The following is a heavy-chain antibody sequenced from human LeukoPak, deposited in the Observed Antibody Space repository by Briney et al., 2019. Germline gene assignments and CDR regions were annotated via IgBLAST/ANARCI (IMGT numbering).Heavy chain of an antibody. CDR3: ARHGGSYSDYYFDY. CDR2: IYYSGST. J-gene: IGHJ4*02. Sequence: SETLSLTCTVSGGSISSHYWSWIRQPPGKGLEWIGYIYYSGSTNYNPSLKSRVTISVDTSKNQFSLKLSSVTAADTAVYYCARHGGSYSDYYFDYWGQGTLVTVSS. D-gene: IGHD1-26*01. CDR1: GGSISSHY. V-gene: IGHV4-59*11.